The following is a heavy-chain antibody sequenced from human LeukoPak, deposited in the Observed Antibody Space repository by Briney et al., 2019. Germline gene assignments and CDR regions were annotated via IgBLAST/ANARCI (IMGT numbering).Heavy chain of an antibody. CDR3: APPDIRRGYNFGYGVDGFGI. J-gene: IGHJ3*02. CDR1: GFAFNKFG. CDR2: IRYDGTNQ. V-gene: IGHV3-30*02. D-gene: IGHD1-1*01. Sequence: PGEYLRLSCAASGFAFNKFGMHWVRQAPGKGLEWVAFIRYDGTNQRYTDSVKGRFTISRDNSKNTLYLQMGSLRVDDTAVYYCAPPDIRRGYNFGYGVDGFGIWGQGTMVTVSS.